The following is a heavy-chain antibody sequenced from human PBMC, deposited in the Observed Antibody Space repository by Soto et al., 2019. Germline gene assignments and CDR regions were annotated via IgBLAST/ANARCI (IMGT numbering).Heavy chain of an antibody. Sequence: PGGSLRLSCAASGFTFSSYGMHWVRQAPGKGLEWVAVISYDGSNKYYADSVKGRFTISRDNSKNTLYLQMNSLRAEDTAVYYCAKDGASYYYYGMDVWGQGTTVT. CDR2: ISYDGSNK. CDR3: AKDGASYYYYGMDV. J-gene: IGHJ6*02. CDR1: GFTFSSYG. D-gene: IGHD3-10*01. V-gene: IGHV3-30*18.